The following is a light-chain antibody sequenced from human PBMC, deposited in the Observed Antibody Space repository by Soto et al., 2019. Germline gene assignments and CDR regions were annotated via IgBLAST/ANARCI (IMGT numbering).Light chain of an antibody. CDR3: QQYNEWPPIT. CDR2: YAS. V-gene: IGKV3-15*01. Sequence: EIMMTQSPATLFVSPGERATLSCWASQSVGNNLAWYQQKPGQPPRLLIYYASTRATDVPARFSGSGSGTEFTLTISSLQSEDFALYYCQQYNEWPPITFGQGTRLEIK. CDR1: QSVGNN. J-gene: IGKJ5*01.